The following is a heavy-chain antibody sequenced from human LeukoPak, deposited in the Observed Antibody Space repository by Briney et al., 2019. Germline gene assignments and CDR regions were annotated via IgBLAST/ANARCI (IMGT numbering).Heavy chain of an antibody. CDR2: ISSSSSYI. V-gene: IGHV3-21*01. D-gene: IGHD4-23*01. CDR3: ARSRQTTVVTPALN. Sequence: KTGGSLRLSCAASGFAFSSYSMNWVRQAPGKGLEWVSSISSSSSYIYYADSVKGRFTISRDNAKNSLYLQMNSLRAEDTAVYYCARSRQTTVVTPALNWGQGTLVTVSS. CDR1: GFAFSSYS. J-gene: IGHJ4*02.